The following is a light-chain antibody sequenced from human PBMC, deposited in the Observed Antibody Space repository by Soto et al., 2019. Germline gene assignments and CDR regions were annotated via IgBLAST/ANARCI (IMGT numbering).Light chain of an antibody. CDR2: TTN. J-gene: IGLJ3*02. CDR1: RSNIGSNT. CDR3: AAWDDSLNGPV. Sequence: QLVLTQPPSASGTPGQRVTISCSGSRSNIGSNTVNWYRQYPGTAPKVLIHTTNQRPSGVPDRFSASKSGTSASLAISDLQSEDEAHYHCAAWDDSLNGPVFGGGTKLTVL. V-gene: IGLV1-44*01.